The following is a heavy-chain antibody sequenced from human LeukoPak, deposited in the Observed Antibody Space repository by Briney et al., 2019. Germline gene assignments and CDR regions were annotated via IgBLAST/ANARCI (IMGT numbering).Heavy chain of an antibody. CDR1: GASISSYY. D-gene: IGHD1-26*01. CDR3: ARVSGSYLVIDY. J-gene: IGHJ4*02. Sequence: SETLSLTCTVSGASISSYYWSWIRQPPGKGLEWIGYIYYSGSTNYNPSLKSRVTISVDTSKNQFSLKLSSVTAADTAVYYCARVSGSYLVIDYWGQGTLVTVSS. V-gene: IGHV4-59*01. CDR2: IYYSGST.